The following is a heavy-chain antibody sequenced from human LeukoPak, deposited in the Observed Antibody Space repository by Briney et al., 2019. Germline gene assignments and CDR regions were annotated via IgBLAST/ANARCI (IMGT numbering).Heavy chain of an antibody. V-gene: IGHV3-11*01. CDR1: GFTFSDYY. D-gene: IGHD2-2*01. CDR3: ARTINDLIPAAPKFYFDY. CDR2: ISSSGSTI. J-gene: IGHJ4*02. Sequence: PGGSLRLSCAASGFTFSDYYMSWIRQAPGKGLEWVSFISSSGSTIYYADSVKGRFTISRDNAKNSLYLQMNSLRAEDTAVYYCARTINDLIPAAPKFYFDYWGQGTLVTVSS.